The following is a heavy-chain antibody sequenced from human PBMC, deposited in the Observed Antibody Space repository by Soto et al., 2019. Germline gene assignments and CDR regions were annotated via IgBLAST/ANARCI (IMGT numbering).Heavy chain of an antibody. CDR1: GFSLNTRGVG. J-gene: IGHJ4*02. V-gene: IGHV2-5*02. Sequence: QITLKESGPPLLKPTQTLTLTCTFSGFSLNTRGVGVGWIRQPPGKALEWLALISWDGEKRYRPSLKSRLTITKDTSENQVVLTMTNMDPVDTATYYCAHRRGDLLPGHYSFDSWGQGTLVTVSS. CDR2: ISWDGEK. D-gene: IGHD3-9*01. CDR3: AHRRGDLLPGHYSFDS.